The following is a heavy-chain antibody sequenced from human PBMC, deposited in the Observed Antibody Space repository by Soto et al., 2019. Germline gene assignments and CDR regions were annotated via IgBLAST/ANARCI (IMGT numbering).Heavy chain of an antibody. CDR2: INHSGST. J-gene: IGHJ5*02. CDR1: GGSFSGYY. D-gene: IGHD3-10*01. V-gene: IGHV4-34*01. Sequence: PSETLSLTCAVYGGSFSGYYWSWIRQPPGKGLEWIGEINHSGSTNYNPSLKSRVTISVDTSKNQFSLKLSSVTAAGTAVYYCARGRRDYYGSGSYYGWFDPWGQGTLVTVSS. CDR3: ARGRRDYYGSGSYYGWFDP.